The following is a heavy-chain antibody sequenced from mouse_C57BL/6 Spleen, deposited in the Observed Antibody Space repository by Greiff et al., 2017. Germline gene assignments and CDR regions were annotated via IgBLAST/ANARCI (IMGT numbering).Heavy chain of an antibody. V-gene: IGHV3-6*01. Sequence: EVKLVESGPGLVKPSQSLSLTCSVTGYSITSGYYWNWIRQFPGNKLEWMGYISYDGSNNYNPSLKDRISITRDTSKNQFFLKLNSVTTEDTATYYCARDQDYDEKYFDVWGTGTTVTVSS. CDR2: ISYDGSN. D-gene: IGHD2-4*01. CDR1: GYSITSGYY. J-gene: IGHJ1*03. CDR3: ARDQDYDEKYFDV.